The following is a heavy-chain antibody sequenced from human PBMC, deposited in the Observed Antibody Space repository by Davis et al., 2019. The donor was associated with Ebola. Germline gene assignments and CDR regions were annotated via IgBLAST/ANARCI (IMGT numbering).Heavy chain of an antibody. CDR1: GGSISSHY. D-gene: IGHD6-13*01. J-gene: IGHJ4*02. CDR2: IYYSGST. Sequence: PWETLSLSCTVSGGSISSHYWSWVRQPPGKGLEWIGYIYYSGSTNYNPSLKSRVTISVDTSKNQFSLKLSSVTAADTAVYYCARNPAAAIYWGQGTLVTVSS. CDR3: ARNPAAAIY. V-gene: IGHV4-59*08.